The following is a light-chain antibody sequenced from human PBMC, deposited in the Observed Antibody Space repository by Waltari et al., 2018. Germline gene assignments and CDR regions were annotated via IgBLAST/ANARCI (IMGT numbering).Light chain of an antibody. CDR3: QQCGSSPLT. J-gene: IGKJ4*01. Sequence: EIVLTQSPDTLSLSPGERATLSCRASQRVRSNYFAWYQQKPGQAPRLLISDASIRAPGIPDRFSGSGSGTDFTLTISRLEPEDFAVYYCQQCGSSPLTFGGGTKVEIK. CDR2: DAS. V-gene: IGKV3-20*01. CDR1: QRVRSNY.